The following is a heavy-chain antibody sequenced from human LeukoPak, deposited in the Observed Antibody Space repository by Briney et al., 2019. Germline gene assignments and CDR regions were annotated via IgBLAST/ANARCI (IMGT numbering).Heavy chain of an antibody. D-gene: IGHD3-10*01. CDR1: GFTFSSYE. Sequence: PGGSLRLSCAASGFTFSSYEMNWVRQAPGKRLEWVSYISSSGSTIYYADSVKGRFTISRDNAKNSLYLQMNSLRAEDTAVYYCARDFPPYGSGSDPWYYYYMDVWGKGTTVTISS. J-gene: IGHJ6*03. CDR2: ISSSGSTI. V-gene: IGHV3-48*03. CDR3: ARDFPPYGSGSDPWYYYYMDV.